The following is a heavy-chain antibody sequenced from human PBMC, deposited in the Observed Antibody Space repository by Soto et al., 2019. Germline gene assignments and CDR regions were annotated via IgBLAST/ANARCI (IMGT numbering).Heavy chain of an antibody. V-gene: IGHV3-74*01. J-gene: IGHJ6*02. CDR1: GFTFSSHW. CDR3: ARGVKNYYAMDV. Sequence: EVQVVESGGGLVQPGGSLRLSCTVSGFTFSSHWMHWVRQAPGKGLVWVSRLNGDGSSTHYGDSMRGRVNISRDNAKNTVYLQIVSVRDEDAAVYYCARGVKNYYAMDVWGQGTTVTVSS. CDR2: LNGDGSST.